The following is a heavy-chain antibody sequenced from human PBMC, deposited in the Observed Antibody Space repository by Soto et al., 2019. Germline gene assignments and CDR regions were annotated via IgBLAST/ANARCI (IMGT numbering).Heavy chain of an antibody. CDR1: GFSLSTSGVG. Sequence: QITLKESGPTLVKPTQTLTLTCTFSGFSLSTSGVGVGWIRQPPGKALEWLALIYWDDDKRYSPSLKSRLTXTXXTSKNQVVLTMTNMDPVDTATYYCAHSDYGDEFDYWGQGTLVTVSS. V-gene: IGHV2-5*02. CDR2: IYWDDDK. CDR3: AHSDYGDEFDY. D-gene: IGHD4-17*01. J-gene: IGHJ4*02.